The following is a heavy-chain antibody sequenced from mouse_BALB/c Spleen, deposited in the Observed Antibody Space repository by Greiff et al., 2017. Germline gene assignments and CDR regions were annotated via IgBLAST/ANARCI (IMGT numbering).Heavy chain of an antibody. Sequence: QVQLQQSGAELAKPGASVKMSCKASGYTFTSYWMHWVKQRPGQGLEWIGYINPSTGYTEYNQKFKDKATLTADKSSSTAYMQLSSLTSEDSAVYYCAREVITTATFAYWGQGTLVTVSA. CDR1: GYTFTSYW. D-gene: IGHD1-2*01. J-gene: IGHJ3*01. CDR2: INPSTGYT. V-gene: IGHV1-7*01. CDR3: AREVITTATFAY.